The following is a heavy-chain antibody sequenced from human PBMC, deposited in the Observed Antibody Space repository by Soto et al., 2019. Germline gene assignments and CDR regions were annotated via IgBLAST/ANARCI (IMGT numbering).Heavy chain of an antibody. V-gene: IGHV1-18*01. Sequence: ASVKVSCKASGYTFTSYGTSWVRQAPGQGLEWMGWISAYNGNTNYAQKLQGRVTMTTDTSTSTAYMELRSLRSDDTAVYYCARGHAGDTAMVLRSYYYDSSGYYRYYFDYWGQGTLVTVSS. D-gene: IGHD3-22*01. CDR1: GYTFTSYG. CDR3: ARGHAGDTAMVLRSYYYDSSGYYRYYFDY. CDR2: ISAYNGNT. J-gene: IGHJ4*02.